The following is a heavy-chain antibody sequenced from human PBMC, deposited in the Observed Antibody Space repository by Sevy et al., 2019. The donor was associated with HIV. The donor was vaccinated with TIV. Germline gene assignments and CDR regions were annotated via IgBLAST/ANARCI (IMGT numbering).Heavy chain of an antibody. J-gene: IGHJ4*02. Sequence: GGSLRLSCAASGLTFSTFDMHWVRQGPGKGPEWVSLISGNGGRIYYADSVKGRFTISRDNSKNTLYLQMNSLRPEDMAVYYCAKVRVAVTRDFDYWGQGTLVTVSS. CDR2: ISGNGGRI. CDR3: AKVRVAVTRDFDY. V-gene: IGHV3-23*01. D-gene: IGHD1-26*01. CDR1: GLTFSTFD.